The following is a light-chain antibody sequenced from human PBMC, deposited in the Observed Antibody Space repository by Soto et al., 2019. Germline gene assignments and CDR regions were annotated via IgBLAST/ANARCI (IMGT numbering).Light chain of an antibody. Sequence: DIVMTQSPLSLPVTPGEPASISCRSSQSLLHSNGYNYLDWYLQKPGQSPQLLIYLGSNRASGVPDRFSGSGSGTDFTLKISRVEADDVGVYYCMPAIQTLLTFGGGTKVEIK. CDR2: LGS. CDR1: QSLLHSNGYNY. V-gene: IGKV2-28*01. CDR3: MPAIQTLLT. J-gene: IGKJ4*01.